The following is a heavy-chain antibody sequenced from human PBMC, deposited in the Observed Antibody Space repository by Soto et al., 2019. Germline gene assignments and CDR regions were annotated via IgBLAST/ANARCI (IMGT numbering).Heavy chain of an antibody. CDR2: IIPILGIA. CDR1: GGTFSSYT. J-gene: IGHJ6*02. V-gene: IGHV1-69*02. Sequence: QVQLVQSGAEVKKPGSSVKVSCKASGGTFSSYTISWVRQAPGQGLEWIGRIIPILGIANYAQKFQGRVTITAEKSTSTAYMELSSLRSEDTAVYYCARWAMVRGQDYYYYGMDVWGQGTTVTVSS. D-gene: IGHD3-10*01. CDR3: ARWAMVRGQDYYYYGMDV.